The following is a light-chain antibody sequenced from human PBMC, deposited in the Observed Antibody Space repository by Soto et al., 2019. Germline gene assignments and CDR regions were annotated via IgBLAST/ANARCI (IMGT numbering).Light chain of an antibody. CDR2: GAS. CDR1: QSISTN. Sequence: EIVMTQSPATLSVSPGERATLSCRASQSISTNLAWYQQKPGQAPRLLISGASTRATGIPARFSGTGSGTKFTLTISSLQSEDFAVYYCQQYNNWPPWTFGQGTKVEIK. V-gene: IGKV3-15*01. J-gene: IGKJ1*01. CDR3: QQYNNWPPWT.